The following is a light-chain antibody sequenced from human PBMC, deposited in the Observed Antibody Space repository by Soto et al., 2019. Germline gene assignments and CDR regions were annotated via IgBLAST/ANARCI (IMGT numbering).Light chain of an antibody. Sequence: DVVLTQSPVSLPVTLGQPASISCRSSQSLIYSDGKTYLNWFHQRPGQSPRRLIYQVSIRDSGVPVRFSGSGSGTDFTLHISRVEAEDMGVYYCMQPIHWPFTFGPGTKVDIK. V-gene: IGKV2-30*01. J-gene: IGKJ3*01. CDR2: QVS. CDR1: QSLIYSDGKTY. CDR3: MQPIHWPFT.